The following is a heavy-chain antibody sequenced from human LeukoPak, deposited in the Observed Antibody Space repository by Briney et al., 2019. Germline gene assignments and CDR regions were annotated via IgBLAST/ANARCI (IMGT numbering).Heavy chain of an antibody. CDR3: ARESSITMVRGVNLNYYYYMDV. D-gene: IGHD3-10*01. V-gene: IGHV1-3*03. J-gene: IGHJ6*03. CDR1: GYTFTSYA. CDR2: INAGNGNT. Sequence: ASVKVSCKASGYTFTSYAMHWVRQAPGQRLEWMGWINAGNGNTKYSQEFQGRVTITRDTSASTAYMELSSLRSEDMAVYYCARESSITMVRGVNLNYYYYMDVWGKGTTVTVSS.